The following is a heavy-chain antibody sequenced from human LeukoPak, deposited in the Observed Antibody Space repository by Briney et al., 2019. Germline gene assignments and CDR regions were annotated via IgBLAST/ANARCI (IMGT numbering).Heavy chain of an antibody. D-gene: IGHD5-24*01. J-gene: IGHJ6*03. CDR3: ARGSRWLQAYYYYMDV. V-gene: IGHV3-74*01. Sequence: PGGSLRLSCAASGFTFSSYWMHWVRQAPGKGLVWVSRINSDGSSTSYADSVKGRFTISRDNAKNTLYLQMNSLRAEDTAVYYCARGSRWLQAYYYYMDVWGKGTTVTVSS. CDR1: GFTFSSYW. CDR2: INSDGSST.